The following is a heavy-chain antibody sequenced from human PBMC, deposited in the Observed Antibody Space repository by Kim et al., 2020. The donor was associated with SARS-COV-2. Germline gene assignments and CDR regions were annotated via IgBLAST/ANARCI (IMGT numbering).Heavy chain of an antibody. CDR2: INAGNGNT. V-gene: IGHV1-3*01. Sequence: ASVKVSCKASGYTFTSYAMHWVRQAPGQRLEWMGWINAGNGNTKYSQKFQGRVTITRDTSASTAYMELSSLRSEDTAVYYCARQGYSSSWYPRHWFDPWGQGTLVTVSS. CDR1: GYTFTSYA. J-gene: IGHJ5*02. D-gene: IGHD6-13*01. CDR3: ARQGYSSSWYPRHWFDP.